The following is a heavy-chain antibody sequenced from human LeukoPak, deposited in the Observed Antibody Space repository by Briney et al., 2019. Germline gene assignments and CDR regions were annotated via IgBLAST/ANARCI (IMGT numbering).Heavy chain of an antibody. CDR3: ARAGTYGGYKVSDS. J-gene: IGHJ5*01. V-gene: IGHV3-11*01. Sequence: GGSLRLSCVASRFVFTNYDMSWVRQTPGKGLDWIATISADGHTKYYADSAEGRFTISRDNAKDSFYLQMNSLRAADAAVYFCARAGTYGGYKVSDSWGHGTLVTVSS. CDR2: ISADGHTK. CDR1: RFVFTNYD. D-gene: IGHD5-12*01.